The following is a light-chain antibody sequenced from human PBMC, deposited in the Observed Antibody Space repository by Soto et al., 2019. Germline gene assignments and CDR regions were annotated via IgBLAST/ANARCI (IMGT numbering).Light chain of an antibody. V-gene: IGLV1-40*01. CDR3: QSYDTTLSGLV. J-gene: IGLJ3*02. CDR1: ASNLGAKYA. Sequence: QSVLTQPPSVSGAPGQRVTISCTGSASNLGAKYAVHWYQHLPGTAPKPLIYDNIHRPSGVPDRFSGSKSDTSASLAITGLQAEDEAEYYCQSYDTTLSGLVFGGGTKVTVL. CDR2: DNI.